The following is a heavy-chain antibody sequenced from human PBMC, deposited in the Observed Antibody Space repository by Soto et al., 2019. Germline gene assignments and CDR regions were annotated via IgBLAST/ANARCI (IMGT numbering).Heavy chain of an antibody. CDR1: GFTFSDYY. D-gene: IGHD6-6*01. J-gene: IGHJ1*01. CDR3: ARGHWQLAL. CDR2: ISPSGSNT. V-gene: IGHV3-11*01. Sequence: QVQLVESGGGLVNPGGSLRLSCAASGFTFSDYYMSWIRQAPGKGLEWVSYISPSGSNTYYADSVKGRFTSSRDNAKNSLYLQMDSLRVEDTAVYFCARGHWQLALWGQGTLVTVSS.